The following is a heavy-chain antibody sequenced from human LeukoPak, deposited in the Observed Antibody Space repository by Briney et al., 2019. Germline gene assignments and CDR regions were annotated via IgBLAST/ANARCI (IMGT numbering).Heavy chain of an antibody. Sequence: GGSLRLSCAASEFTFSSYAMHWVRQAPGKGLEYVSAISSNGGSTYYANSVKGRFTISRDNSKNTLYLQMGSLRPEDTAVYYCAKGISTTRTIDYWGQGTLVTVSS. CDR3: AKGISTTRTIDY. CDR1: EFTFSSYA. D-gene: IGHD2-2*01. J-gene: IGHJ4*02. CDR2: ISSNGGST. V-gene: IGHV3-64*01.